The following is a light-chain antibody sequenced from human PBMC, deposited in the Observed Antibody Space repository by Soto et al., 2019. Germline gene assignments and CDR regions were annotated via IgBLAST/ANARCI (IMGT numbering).Light chain of an antibody. CDR1: QSVSSY. CDR2: DAS. CDR3: QQRSNWPIT. V-gene: IGKV3-11*01. J-gene: IGKJ5*01. Sequence: EIVLTQSPATLSLSPGERDTLSCRASQSVSSYLAWYQQKPGQXPRXXIYDASNRATGIPARFSGSGSGTDLTITISSLEPEDVAVYYCQQRSNWPITFGQGTRLEIK.